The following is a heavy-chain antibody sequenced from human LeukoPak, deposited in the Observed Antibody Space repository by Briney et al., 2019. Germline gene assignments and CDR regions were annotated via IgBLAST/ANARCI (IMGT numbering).Heavy chain of an antibody. CDR1: GFTFSSYA. J-gene: IGHJ6*03. V-gene: IGHV3-23*01. D-gene: IGHD6-13*01. CDR2: ISGSGGST. CDR3: AKDSLRYSSSYYYYYMDV. Sequence: GSLRLSCAASGFTFSSYAMSWVRQAPGKGLEWVSAISGSGGSTYYADSVKGRFTISRDNSKNTLYLQMNSLRAEDTAVYYCAKDSLRYSSSYYYYYMDVWGKGTTVTVSS.